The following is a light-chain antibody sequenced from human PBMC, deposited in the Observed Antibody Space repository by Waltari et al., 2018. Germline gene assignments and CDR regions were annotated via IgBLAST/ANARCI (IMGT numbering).Light chain of an antibody. CDR3: QQYGGSPPYT. CDR1: QSFSSGF. CDR2: GAS. J-gene: IGKJ2*01. V-gene: IGKV3-20*01. Sequence: EIVLTQSPGTLSLSPGDRATLSCRASQSFSSGFLAWYQQKPGQAPRLLIYGASSRATGIPDRFSGGGSGTDFTLTISRLEPEDFAVYYCQQYGGSPPYTFGQGTKLEI.